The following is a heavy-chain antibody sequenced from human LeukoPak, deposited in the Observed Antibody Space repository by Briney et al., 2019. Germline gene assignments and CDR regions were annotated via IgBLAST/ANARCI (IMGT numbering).Heavy chain of an antibody. D-gene: IGHD1-7*01. CDR1: GFTFSNYG. CDR3: ARLVGTRERHFGLGV. CDR2: IWYDGSNK. V-gene: IGHV3-33*01. J-gene: IGHJ6*02. Sequence: GGSLRLSCAASGFTFSNYGMHWVRQAPGKGLEWVAVIWYDGSNKYYADPVKGRFTISRDNSKNTLSLQMNSLRAEDTAVYYCARLVGTRERHFGLGVWGQGTAATVPS.